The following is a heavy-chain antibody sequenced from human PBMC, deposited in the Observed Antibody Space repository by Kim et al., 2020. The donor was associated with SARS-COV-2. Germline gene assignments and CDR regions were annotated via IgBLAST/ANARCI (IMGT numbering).Heavy chain of an antibody. J-gene: IGHJ4*02. V-gene: IGHV3-66*01. Sequence: KGRFTISRDNSKNTLYLQMNSLRAEDTAVYYCARGARYCSGGGCYSEMGYWGQGTLVTVSS. D-gene: IGHD2-15*01. CDR3: ARGARYCSGGGCYSEMGY.